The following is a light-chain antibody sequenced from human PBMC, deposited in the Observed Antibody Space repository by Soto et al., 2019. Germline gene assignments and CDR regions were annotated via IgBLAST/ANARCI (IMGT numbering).Light chain of an antibody. CDR1: SGYSNYK. CDR2: VGTGGIVG. J-gene: IGLJ3*02. Sequence: QSVLTQPPSASASLGVSVTLTCTLSSGYSNYKVDWYQQRPGKGPRFVMRVGTGGIVGSKGDGIPDRFSVLGSGLNRYLTIKNIQEEDGSDYHCGADHGSGSNCVWVFGGGTQLTVL. CDR3: GADHGSGSNCVWV. V-gene: IGLV9-49*01.